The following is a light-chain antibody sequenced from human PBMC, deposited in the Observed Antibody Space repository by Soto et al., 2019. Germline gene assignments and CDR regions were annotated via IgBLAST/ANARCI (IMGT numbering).Light chain of an antibody. V-gene: IGLV2-14*03. CDR1: SSDVGDYNY. Sequence: QSALTQPASVSGSPGQSITISCTGTSSDVGDYNYVSWYQHHPGKAPKLIIYDVSNRPSGVSIRFSGSKSDNTASLTISGLQPEDEADYHCSSYTTSNTRQIVFGTGTKLTVL. CDR2: DVS. CDR3: SSYTTSNTRQIV. J-gene: IGLJ1*01.